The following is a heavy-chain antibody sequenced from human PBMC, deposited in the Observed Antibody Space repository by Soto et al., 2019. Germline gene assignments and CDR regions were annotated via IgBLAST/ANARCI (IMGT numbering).Heavy chain of an antibody. CDR2: IYYSGST. D-gene: IGHD3-3*01. CDR3: ARLRSNYYYYGMDV. V-gene: IGHV4-39*01. Sequence: KPSETLSLTCAVSGCSISSSSYYWGWIRQPPGKGLEWIGSIYYSGSTYYNPSLKSRVTISVDTSKNQFSLKLSSVTAADTAVYYCARLRSNYYYYGMDVWGQGTTVPVSS. J-gene: IGHJ6*02. CDR1: GCSISSSSYY.